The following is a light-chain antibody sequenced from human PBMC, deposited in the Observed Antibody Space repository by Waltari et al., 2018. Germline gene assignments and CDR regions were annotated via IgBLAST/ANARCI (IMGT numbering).Light chain of an antibody. J-gene: IGLJ2*01. Sequence: QSALTQSPSVSGSPRQSITIPCTGTSSPIGPYNLVSLYQQHPDTAPNPIIYEVSKRPSGVSNRFSGSKSGNTASLTISGLQAEDEADYFCCSYASNDMVFGGGTKVTVL. V-gene: IGLV2-23*02. CDR1: SSPIGPYNL. CDR3: CSYASNDMV. CDR2: EVS.